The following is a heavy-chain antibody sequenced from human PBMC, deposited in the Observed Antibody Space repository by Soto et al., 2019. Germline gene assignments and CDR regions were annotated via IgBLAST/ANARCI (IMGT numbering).Heavy chain of an antibody. CDR1: GGSISSYY. Sequence: QVQLQESGPGLVKPSETLSLTCTVSGGSISSYYWSWIRQPPGKGLEWIGYIYYSGSTNYNPSLKSRVTISVDTSKNQFSLKLSSVTAADTAVYYCASSIAAAGTYDWGQGTLVTVSS. V-gene: IGHV4-59*01. CDR3: ASSIAAAGTYD. CDR2: IYYSGST. D-gene: IGHD6-13*01. J-gene: IGHJ4*02.